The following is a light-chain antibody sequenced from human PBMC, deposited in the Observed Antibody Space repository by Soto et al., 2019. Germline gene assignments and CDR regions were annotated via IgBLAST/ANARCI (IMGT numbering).Light chain of an antibody. CDR2: DAS. CDR1: QSVSSY. Sequence: EVVLTQSPATLSLSPGERAALSCRASQSVSSYLAWYQQKPGQAPRLLIYDASNRATGIAARFSGSGSGTDFTLTISSLEPEDFAVYYCQHRSSWPITFGQGTRVEIK. V-gene: IGKV3-11*01. CDR3: QHRSSWPIT. J-gene: IGKJ5*01.